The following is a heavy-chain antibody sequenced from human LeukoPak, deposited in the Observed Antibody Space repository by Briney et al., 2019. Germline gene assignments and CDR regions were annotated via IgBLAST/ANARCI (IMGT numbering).Heavy chain of an antibody. V-gene: IGHV3-7*01. D-gene: IGHD1-26*01. CDR1: GFTFSSYW. CDR2: IKQDGSEK. Sequence: GGSLRLSCAASGFTFSSYWMSWVRQAPGKGLEWVANIKQDGSEKYYVDSVKGRFTISRDNAKNSLYLQMNSLRAEDAAVYYCARVGGSSAEYYYYGMDVWGQGTTVTVSS. CDR3: ARVGGSSAEYYYYGMDV. J-gene: IGHJ6*02.